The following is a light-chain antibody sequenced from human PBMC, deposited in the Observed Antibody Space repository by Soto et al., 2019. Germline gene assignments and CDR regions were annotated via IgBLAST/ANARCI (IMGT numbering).Light chain of an antibody. CDR2: DVT. V-gene: IGLV2-14*03. J-gene: IGLJ1*01. CDR3: SSFTTSSTRV. CDR1: NSDVGGYDY. Sequence: QSVLAQPASVSGSPGQSITISCTGSNSDVGGYDYVSWYQHHPGKAPKLIIYDVTNRPSGVSNRFSGSKSGNTASLTISGLQAEDEAYYYCSSFTTSSTRVFGTGTKVTVL.